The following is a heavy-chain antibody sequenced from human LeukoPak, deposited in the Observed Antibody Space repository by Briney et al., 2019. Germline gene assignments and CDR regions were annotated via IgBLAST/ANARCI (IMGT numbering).Heavy chain of an antibody. CDR1: GFTFSSYE. J-gene: IGHJ4*02. D-gene: IGHD3-16*01. CDR2: ISSSGSTI. V-gene: IGHV3-48*03. Sequence: PGGSLRLSCAASGFTFSSYEMNWVRQAPGKGLEWVSYISSSGSTIYYADSVKGRFTISRDNAKNSLYPQMNSLRAEDTAVYYCARDRGKRRLDYWGQGTLVTVSS. CDR3: ARDRGKRRLDY.